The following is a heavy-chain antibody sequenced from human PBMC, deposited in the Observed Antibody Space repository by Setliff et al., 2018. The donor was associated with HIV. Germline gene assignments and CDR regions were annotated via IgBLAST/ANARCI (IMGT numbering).Heavy chain of an antibody. CDR2: ICYSGNT. CDR1: GGSISSSSYY. D-gene: IGHD7-27*01. Sequence: SETLSLTCTVSGGSISSSSYYWGWIRQPPGKGLEWIGSICYSGNTYYNPSLKSRVTISGDTSKKQFSLKLRAVTAADSAVYYCARQGRPGDFDSWGQGTLVTVSS. J-gene: IGHJ4*02. V-gene: IGHV4-39*01. CDR3: ARQGRPGDFDS.